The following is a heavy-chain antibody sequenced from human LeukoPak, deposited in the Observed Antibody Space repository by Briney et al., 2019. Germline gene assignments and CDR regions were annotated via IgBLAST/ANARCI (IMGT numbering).Heavy chain of an antibody. D-gene: IGHD4-11*01. CDR3: ARGDYSRDYYYMDV. CDR2: INPNSGGT. V-gene: IGHV1-2*02. Sequence: GGFLRLSCAASRYTFTGYYLHWVRQAPGQGLEWMGWINPNSGGTDYAQKFQGRVTMTRDTSINTACMELSRLRSDDTAVYYCARGDYSRDYYYMDVWGKGTTVTVSS. CDR1: RYTFTGYY. J-gene: IGHJ6*03.